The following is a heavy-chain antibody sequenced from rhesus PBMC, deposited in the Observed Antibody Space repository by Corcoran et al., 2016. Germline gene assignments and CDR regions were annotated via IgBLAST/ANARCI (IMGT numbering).Heavy chain of an antibody. Sequence: QVQLQASGPGVVKPSETLSLTCAVPGGSISSVYDWAWIRPPPGRGLEWIGYIYGSSGSTNYNPSLKNRVTISKDATKIQFSLKLSYVTAADTAVYYCARDIAAAGTGFDYWGQGVLVTVSS. CDR2: IYGSSGST. CDR1: GGSISSVYD. J-gene: IGHJ4*01. CDR3: ARDIAAAGTGFDY. V-gene: IGHV4-76*01. D-gene: IGHD6-25*01.